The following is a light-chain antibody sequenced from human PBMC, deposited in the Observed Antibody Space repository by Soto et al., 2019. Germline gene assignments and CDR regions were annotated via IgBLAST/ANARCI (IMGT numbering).Light chain of an antibody. CDR1: SSNIGDNY. V-gene: IGLV1-51*01. CDR2: DND. Sequence: QSVLTQPPSVSAAPGPKVTISCSGGSSNIGDNYVSWYQQFPGTAHKLLIYDNDKRPSGIPDRFSGSKSGTSANLGITGLQTGDEADYYCGTWDNSLSVVFGGGTKLTVL. J-gene: IGLJ2*01. CDR3: GTWDNSLSVV.